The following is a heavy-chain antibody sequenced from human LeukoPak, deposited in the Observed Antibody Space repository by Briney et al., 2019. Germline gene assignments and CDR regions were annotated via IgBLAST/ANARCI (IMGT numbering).Heavy chain of an antibody. CDR1: GGTFSSYA. Sequence: GSSVKVSCKASGGTFSSYAISWVRQAPGQGLEWMGGIIPIFGTANYAQKFQGRVTITADESTSTAYMELSSLRSEDTAVYYCARYYYYYYGMDVWGQGTTVTVS. V-gene: IGHV1-69*01. CDR3: ARYYYYYYGMDV. J-gene: IGHJ6*02. CDR2: IIPIFGTA.